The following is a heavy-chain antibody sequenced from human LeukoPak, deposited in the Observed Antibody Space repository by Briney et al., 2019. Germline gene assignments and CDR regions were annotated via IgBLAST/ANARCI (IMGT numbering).Heavy chain of an antibody. D-gene: IGHD2-15*01. CDR2: ISSSSSTI. Sequence: PGGSLRLSCAASGFTFSSYSMNWVRQAPGKGLEWVLYISSSSSTIYYADSVKGRFTISRDNSKNTLYLQMNSLRAEDTAVYYCAICSGGSCYSRVGFAFDIWGQGTMVTVSS. CDR1: GFTFSSYS. J-gene: IGHJ3*02. CDR3: AICSGGSCYSRVGFAFDI. V-gene: IGHV3-48*01.